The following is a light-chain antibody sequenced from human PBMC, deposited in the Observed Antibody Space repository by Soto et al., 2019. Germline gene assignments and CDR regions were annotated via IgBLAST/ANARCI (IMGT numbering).Light chain of an antibody. Sequence: GGMTQSPTSPPVTPGQPASIFCRSSQSLSLRYGKIYLNWFHQRPGQSPRRLIYKVFYRDSGVPDRFSGSGSGTDFTLKISRVEAEDVGIYYCMQGTHRPITFGGGTKVEIK. CDR2: KVF. CDR1: QSLSLRYGKIY. V-gene: IGKV2-30*01. CDR3: MQGTHRPIT. J-gene: IGKJ4*01.